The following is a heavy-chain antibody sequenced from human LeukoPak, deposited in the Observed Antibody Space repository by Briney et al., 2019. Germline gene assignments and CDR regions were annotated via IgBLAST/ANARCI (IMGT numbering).Heavy chain of an antibody. Sequence: SVKVSCKASGGTFSSYAISWVRQAPGQGFEWLGGIIPIFGTANYAQKFQGRVTITTDESTSTAYMELSSLRSEDTAVYYCARALAYCGGDCYPSDYWGQGTLVTVSS. CDR2: IIPIFGTA. V-gene: IGHV1-69*05. J-gene: IGHJ4*02. CDR1: GGTFSSYA. D-gene: IGHD2-21*02. CDR3: ARALAYCGGDCYPSDY.